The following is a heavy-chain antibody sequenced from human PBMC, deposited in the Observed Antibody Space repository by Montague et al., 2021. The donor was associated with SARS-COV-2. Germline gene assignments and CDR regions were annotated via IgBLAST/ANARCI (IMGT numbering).Heavy chain of an antibody. CDR3: SSVKSISSCVRQPAPD. J-gene: IGHJ4*02. CDR2: GNLSGST. V-gene: IGHV4-34*01. D-gene: IGHD6-6*01. CDR1: GGSFSGYC. Sequence: SETLSLTCAVYGGSFSGYCWSWIRQPPGKGLEWIGEGNLSGSTNYNPSLKGRVTISVDTSKNQFSLKLSSVTAADTAVYYCSSVKSISSCVRQPAPDWGKGTPVTVSS.